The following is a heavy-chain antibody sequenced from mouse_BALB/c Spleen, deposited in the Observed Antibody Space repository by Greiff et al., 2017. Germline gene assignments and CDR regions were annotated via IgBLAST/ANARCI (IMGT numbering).Heavy chain of an antibody. CDR3: ARGKLRRGYAMDY. J-gene: IGHJ4*01. CDR1: GYTFTSYG. V-gene: IGHV1-14*01. Sequence: VQLQQSGPELVKPGASVKMSCKASGYTFTSYGMHWVQQKPGQGLEWIGYINPYNDGTKYNEKFKGKATLTSDKSSGTAYMELSSLTSEDSAIYYCARGKLRRGYAMDYWGQGTSVTVSS. D-gene: IGHD2-4*01. CDR2: INPYNDGT.